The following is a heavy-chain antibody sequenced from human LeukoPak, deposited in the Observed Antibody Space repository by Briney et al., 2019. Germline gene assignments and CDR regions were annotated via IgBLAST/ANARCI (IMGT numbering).Heavy chain of an antibody. D-gene: IGHD2-2*01. V-gene: IGHV1-2*02. Sequence: GASVKVSCKASGYTFTGHYMHWVRQAPGQGLEWMGWINPNSGGTNYAQKFQGRVTMTRDTSISTAYMELRRLRSDDTAVYYCAPGRPPRYCSSTSCLPAVLVWGQGTLVTVSS. J-gene: IGHJ4*02. CDR2: INPNSGGT. CDR3: APGRPPRYCSSTSCLPAVLV. CDR1: GYTFTGHY.